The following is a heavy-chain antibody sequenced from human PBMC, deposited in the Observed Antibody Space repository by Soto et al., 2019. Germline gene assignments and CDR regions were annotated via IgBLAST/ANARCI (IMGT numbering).Heavy chain of an antibody. CDR2: ISSSGDII. CDR3: ARDLGYYDSSGYFDY. CDR1: GFTFSDHY. V-gene: IGHV3-11*01. D-gene: IGHD3-22*01. J-gene: IGHJ4*02. Sequence: LRLSCAASGFTFSDHYMSWIRQAPGKGLEWVSYISSSGDIIYYADSVKGRFTISRDNAKNSLYLQMNSLRAEDTAVYYCARDLGYYDSSGYFDYWGQGTLVTVSS.